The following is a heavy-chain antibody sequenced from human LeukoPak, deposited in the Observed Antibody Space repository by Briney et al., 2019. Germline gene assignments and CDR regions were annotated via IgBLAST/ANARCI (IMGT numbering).Heavy chain of an antibody. CDR2: ISSSGSTI. CDR1: GFTFSDYY. CDR3: ARDSPRYCSSTSCDSAFDI. D-gene: IGHD2-2*01. Sequence: GGSLRLSCAASGFTFSDYYMSWIRQAPGKGLEGVSYISSSGSTIYYADSVKGRFTISRDNSKNSLYLQMNSLRAEDTAVYYCARDSPRYCSSTSCDSAFDIWGQGTMVTVSS. J-gene: IGHJ3*02. V-gene: IGHV3-11*01.